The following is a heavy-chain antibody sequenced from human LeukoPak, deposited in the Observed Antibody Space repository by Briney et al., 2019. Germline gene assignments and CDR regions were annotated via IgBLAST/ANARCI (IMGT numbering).Heavy chain of an antibody. CDR3: ARDRNYYDSNNYHRVDY. CDR2: ISSSGSTI. J-gene: IGHJ4*02. V-gene: IGHV3-48*04. CDR1: GFTFSSYA. D-gene: IGHD3-22*01. Sequence: GGSLRLSCATSGFTFSSYAMSWVRQAPGKGLEWVSYISSSGSTIYYADSVKGRFTISRDNAKNSLYLQMNSLRAEDTAVYYCARDRNYYDSNNYHRVDYWGQGTLVTVSS.